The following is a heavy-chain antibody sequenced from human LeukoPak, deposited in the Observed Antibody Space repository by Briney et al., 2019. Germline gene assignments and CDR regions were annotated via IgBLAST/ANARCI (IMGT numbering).Heavy chain of an antibody. V-gene: IGHV3-23*01. CDR2: MRGTAGCT. CDR3: ARDRPNYHEANGHYYNRDGDH. J-gene: IGHJ5*02. D-gene: IGHD1-14*01. Sequence: GGSLRLSCAASGFTFQIYAMSWVRLAPGKGLQRVASMRGTAGCTFYTDSVKGRFTISRDNSKDTLYLQMNDLRADDTAIYYCARDRPNYHEANGHYYNRDGDHWGQGALVTVSS. CDR1: GFTFQIYA.